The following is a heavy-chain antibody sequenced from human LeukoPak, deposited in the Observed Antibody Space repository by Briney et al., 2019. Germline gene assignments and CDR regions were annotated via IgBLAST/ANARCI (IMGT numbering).Heavy chain of an antibody. CDR2: IKSKTDGGTT. CDR1: GFTFSNAW. D-gene: IGHD2-15*01. CDR3: ATAVAVGLGYSQH. Sequence: GGSLRLSCAASGFTFSNAWMSWVRQGPGKRLGRVGRIKSKTDGGTTDYAAPAKARFTISRDDSRNTLYLHMNSLKLDDAGVYFCATAVAVGLGYSQHWGQGTQVTVSS. J-gene: IGHJ1*01. V-gene: IGHV3-15*01.